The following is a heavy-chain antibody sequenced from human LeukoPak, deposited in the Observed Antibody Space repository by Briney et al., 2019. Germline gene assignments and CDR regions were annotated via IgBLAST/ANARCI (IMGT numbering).Heavy chain of an antibody. CDR2: LYYSGST. J-gene: IGHJ5*02. CDR1: GGSTSNYY. Sequence: TSETLSLTCTVSGGSTSNYYWNWVRQPPGKGLEWIGYLYYSGSTSYNPSLESRVTISVDTSKNQFSLKLSSVTAADTAVYYCARHGWGWELPNWFDPWGQGTLVTVSS. D-gene: IGHD1-26*01. CDR3: ARHGWGWELPNWFDP. V-gene: IGHV4-59*08.